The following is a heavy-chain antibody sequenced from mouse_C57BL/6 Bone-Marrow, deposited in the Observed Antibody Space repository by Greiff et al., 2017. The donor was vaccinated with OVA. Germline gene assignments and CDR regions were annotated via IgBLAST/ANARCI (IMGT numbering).Heavy chain of an antibody. V-gene: IGHV14-4*01. Sequence: VRLQQSGAELVRPGASVKLSCTASGFNIKDDYMHWVKQRPEQGLEWIGWIDPENGDTEYASKFQGKATITADTSSNPAYLQLSSLTSEDTAVYYCTSYGNFDDWGQGTTLTVSS. CDR3: TSYGNFDD. CDR2: IDPENGDT. CDR1: GFNIKDDY. D-gene: IGHD2-1*01. J-gene: IGHJ2*01.